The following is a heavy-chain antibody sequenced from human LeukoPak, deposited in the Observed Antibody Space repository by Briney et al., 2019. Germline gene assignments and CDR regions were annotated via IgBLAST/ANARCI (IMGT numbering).Heavy chain of an antibody. CDR1: GYPFTSYD. CDR3: AMVNKYYDFWSGYSRDLDY. J-gene: IGHJ4*02. Sequence: WASVEFSFQASGYPFTSYDINWVRPATGQGLEWMGWMNPNSGNTGYAQKFEGRVTITRNTSITTAYMELSSLRSEDTAVYYCAMVNKYYDFWSGYSRDLDYWGQGTLVTVSS. CDR2: MNPNSGNT. V-gene: IGHV1-8*01. D-gene: IGHD3-3*01.